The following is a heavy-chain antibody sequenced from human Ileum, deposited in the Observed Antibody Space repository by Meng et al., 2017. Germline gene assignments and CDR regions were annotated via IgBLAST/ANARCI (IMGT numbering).Heavy chain of an antibody. CDR2: IDSDANT. D-gene: IGHD2-21*02. J-gene: IGHJ4*02. V-gene: IGHV3-53*04. CDR3: AKDNLVVTTIQGYFDY. Sequence: EVQLVQSGGGLVYPGGSLRLSCAASGVTVNINYMTWVRQAPGKGLEWVSVIDSDANTYYADSVKGRFTISRHHSENTLYLQMNSLRPEDTAVYYCAKDNLVVTTIQGYFDYWGLGTLVTVSS. CDR1: GVTVNINY.